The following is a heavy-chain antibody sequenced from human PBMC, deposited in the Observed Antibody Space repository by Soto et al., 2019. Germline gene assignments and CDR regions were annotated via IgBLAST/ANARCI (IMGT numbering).Heavy chain of an antibody. CDR3: ARGMLYYPAPFDC. D-gene: IGHD3-10*01. CDR2: IIPIFGTS. J-gene: IGHJ4*02. V-gene: IGHV1-69*13. Sequence: ASVKVSCKAYGGSFNKYAIGWVRQAPGQGLEWMGDIIPIFGTSKYAQKFQGRVTITADESTTTTYMELSGLRPNDTAVYFCARGMLYYPAPFDCWGQGTLVTVS. CDR1: GGSFNKYA.